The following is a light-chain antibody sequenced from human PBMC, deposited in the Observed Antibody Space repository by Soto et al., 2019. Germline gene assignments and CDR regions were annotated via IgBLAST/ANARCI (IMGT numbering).Light chain of an antibody. CDR3: SSYTSSSTQV. V-gene: IGLV2-14*01. Sequence: QSVLTQPASVSGSPGQSITISCTGTSSDIGAYNYVAWYQQHPGKAPKLMIYDVTNRPSGVSNRFSGSKSGNTASLTISGLQAEDEGDYYCSSYTSSSTQVFGTGTKVTVL. J-gene: IGLJ1*01. CDR2: DVT. CDR1: SSDIGAYNY.